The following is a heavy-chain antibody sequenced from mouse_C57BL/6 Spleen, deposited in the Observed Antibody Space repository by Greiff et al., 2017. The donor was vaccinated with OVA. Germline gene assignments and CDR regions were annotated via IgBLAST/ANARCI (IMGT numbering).Heavy chain of an antibody. J-gene: IGHJ2*01. D-gene: IGHD3-2*02. CDR3: ARDSSGYGGYYFDY. CDR2: IYPGSGST. Sequence: VKLQQPGAELVKPGASVKMSCKASGYTFTSYWITWVKQRPGQGLEWIGDIYPGSGSTNYNEKFKSKATLNVDTSSSTAYMQLSSLTSEDSAVYYCARDSSGYGGYYFDYWGQGTTVTVSS. CDR1: GYTFTSYW. V-gene: IGHV1-55*01.